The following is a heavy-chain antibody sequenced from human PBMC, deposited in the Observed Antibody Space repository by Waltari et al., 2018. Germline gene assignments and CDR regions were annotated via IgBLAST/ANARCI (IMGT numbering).Heavy chain of an antibody. CDR3: ARMYYDYVWGSYRYKGYFDY. V-gene: IGHV3-48*03. CDR1: GFTFSSYE. Sequence: EVQLVESGGGLVQPGGSLRLSCAASGFTFSSYEMNWVRQAPGTGREWVSYISSSGSTIYYADSVKGRFTISRDNAKNSLYLQMNSLRAEDTAVYYCARMYYDYVWGSYRYKGYFDYWGQGTLVTVSS. CDR2: ISSSGSTI. D-gene: IGHD3-16*02. J-gene: IGHJ4*02.